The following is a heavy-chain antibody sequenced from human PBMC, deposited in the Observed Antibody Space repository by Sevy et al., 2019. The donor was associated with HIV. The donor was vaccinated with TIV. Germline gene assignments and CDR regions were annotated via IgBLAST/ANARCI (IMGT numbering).Heavy chain of an antibody. J-gene: IGHJ4*02. CDR2: INPNSGGT. V-gene: IGHV1-2*02. Sequence: ASVKVSCKASGYTFTAYYIHWVRQAPGQGLEWMGWINPNSGGTYFAKKFQDSVTLTTDTSVNTAYMELRSLRFDDTDVYYCARMGDYYDSAGYYPLKFWGQGTLVTVSS. CDR3: ARMGDYYDSAGYYPLKF. D-gene: IGHD3-22*01. CDR1: GYTFTAYY.